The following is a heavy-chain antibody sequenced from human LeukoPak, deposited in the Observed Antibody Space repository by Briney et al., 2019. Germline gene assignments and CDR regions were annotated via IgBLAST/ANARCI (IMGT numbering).Heavy chain of an antibody. V-gene: IGHV3-23*01. J-gene: IGHJ3*02. D-gene: IGHD3-22*01. CDR3: ARDSSGYYDHDAFDI. Sequence: GGSLRLSCAASGFTFSSYAMGWVRQAPGKGLEWVSAISGSGSTIYYADSVKGRFTISRDNAKNSLYLQMNSLRAEDTAVYYCARDSSGYYDHDAFDIWGQGTMVTVSS. CDR2: ISGSGSTI. CDR1: GFTFSSYA.